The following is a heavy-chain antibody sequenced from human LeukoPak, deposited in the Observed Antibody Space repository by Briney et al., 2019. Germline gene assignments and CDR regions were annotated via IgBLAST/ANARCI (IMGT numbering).Heavy chain of an antibody. CDR1: VFTFSTYT. D-gene: IGHD3-22*01. Sequence: GGSLRLSCAASVFTFSTYTMNWVREAPGKGLEWVSSISSSSGYIYYADSVKGRFTISRDNAKKLLSLQMNSLRAEDTAVYYCARDLSSGYYYGDYWGQGTLVTVSS. J-gene: IGHJ4*02. V-gene: IGHV3-21*01. CDR2: ISSSSGYI. CDR3: ARDLSSGYYYGDY.